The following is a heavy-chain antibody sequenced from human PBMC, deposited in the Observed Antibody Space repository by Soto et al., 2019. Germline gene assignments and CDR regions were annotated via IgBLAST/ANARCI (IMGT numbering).Heavy chain of an antibody. D-gene: IGHD6-6*01. V-gene: IGHV3-7*01. CDR1: GFTFSSYW. J-gene: IGHJ4*02. Sequence: EVQLVESGGGLVQPGGSLRLSCAASGFTFSSYWMSWVRQAPGKGLEWVANIKQDGSEKYYVDSVKGRFTISRDNAKNSVYRQMNSLRVEDTAVYYCARVGSCIAARPFDYWGQGTLVTFSS. CDR3: ARVGSCIAARPFDY. CDR2: IKQDGSEK.